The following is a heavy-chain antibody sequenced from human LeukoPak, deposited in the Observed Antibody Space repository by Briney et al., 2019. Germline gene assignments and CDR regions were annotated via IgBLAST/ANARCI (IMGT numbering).Heavy chain of an antibody. CDR3: AKDPLRFLDY. V-gene: IGHV3-30-3*01. Sequence: PGGSRRLSGAASGFTFSSYAMHWVRQAPGKGLEWVAVISYDGSNKYYADPVKGRFTISRDNSKNTLYLQMNSLRAEDTAVYYCAKDPLRFLDYWGQGTLVTVSS. D-gene: IGHD3-3*01. CDR1: GFTFSSYA. J-gene: IGHJ4*02. CDR2: ISYDGSNK.